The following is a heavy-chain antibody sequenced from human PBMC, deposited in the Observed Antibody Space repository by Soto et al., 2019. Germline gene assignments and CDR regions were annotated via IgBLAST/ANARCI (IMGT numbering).Heavy chain of an antibody. CDR2: INHSGST. CDR1: GGSFSGYY. CDR3: ARGVSSNQGIFYYFDY. V-gene: IGHV4-34*01. D-gene: IGHD2-8*01. Sequence: SETLSLTCAVYGGSFSGYYWSWIRQPPGKGLEWIGEINHSGSTNYNPSLKSRVTISVDTSKNQFSLKLSSVTAADTAVYYCARGVSSNQGIFYYFDYWGQGTLVTVSS. J-gene: IGHJ4*02.